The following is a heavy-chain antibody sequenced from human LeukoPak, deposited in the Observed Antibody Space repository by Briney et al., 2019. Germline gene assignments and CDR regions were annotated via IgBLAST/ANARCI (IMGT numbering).Heavy chain of an antibody. CDR2: ISYDGSNK. CDR3: AKHVYGGNLLPET. CDR1: GFTFSSYG. J-gene: IGHJ4*02. Sequence: GGSLRLSCAASGFTFSSYGMHWVRQAPGKGLEWVAVISYDGSNKYYAHSVKGRFTISRDNSKNTLYLQMNSLRAEDTAIYYCAKHVYGGNLLPETWGQGTLVTVSS. D-gene: IGHD4-23*01. V-gene: IGHV3-30*18.